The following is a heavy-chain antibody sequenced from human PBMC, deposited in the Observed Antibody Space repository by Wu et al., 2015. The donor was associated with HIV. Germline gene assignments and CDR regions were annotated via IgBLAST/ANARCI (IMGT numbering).Heavy chain of an antibody. J-gene: IGHJ3*01. CDR1: GGTFSRYV. CDR3: ARALNITMIVVVFTQVMSFDV. Sequence: QVQLVQSGAEVKKPGASVKVSCKVSGGTFSRYVISWLRQAPGQGLEWMGGIIPIFGTANYAQKFQARVTITTDESTSTAYMELSSLRSEDTAVYYCARALNITMIVVVFTQVMSFDVWAKGQRSLSLQ. V-gene: IGHV1-69*05. D-gene: IGHD3-22*01. CDR2: IIPIFGTA.